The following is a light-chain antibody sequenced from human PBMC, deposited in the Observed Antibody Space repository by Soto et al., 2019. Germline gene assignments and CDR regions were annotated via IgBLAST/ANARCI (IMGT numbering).Light chain of an antibody. V-gene: IGLV2-14*01. Sequence: QSALAQPASVSGSPGQSITISCTGTRSDVGGYSYVSWYQQNPGKAPKVIIYDVTNRPSGVSSRFSGSKSGNTASLTISGLQAEDGADYYCSSYTTTNTRVVFGGGTKVTVL. CDR3: SSYTTTNTRVV. CDR1: RSDVGGYSY. J-gene: IGLJ2*01. CDR2: DVT.